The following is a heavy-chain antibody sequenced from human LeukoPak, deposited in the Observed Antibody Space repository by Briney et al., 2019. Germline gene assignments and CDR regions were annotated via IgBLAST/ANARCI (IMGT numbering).Heavy chain of an antibody. CDR2: IYSGGST. CDR1: GFTFSSYA. Sequence: GGSLRLSCAASGFTFSSYAMSWVRQAPGKGLEWVSVIYSGGSTYYADSVKGRFTISGHNSKNTLYLQMNSLRAEDTAVYYCARGPYYYDSSGYTFPSWFDPWGQGTLVTVSS. V-gene: IGHV3-53*04. CDR3: ARGPYYYDSSGYTFPSWFDP. J-gene: IGHJ5*02. D-gene: IGHD3-22*01.